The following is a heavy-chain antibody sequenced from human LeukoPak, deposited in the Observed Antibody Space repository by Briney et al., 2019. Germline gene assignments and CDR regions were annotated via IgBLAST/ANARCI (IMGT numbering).Heavy chain of an antibody. CDR3: LLVRNYYCGMDV. V-gene: IGHV3-9*01. D-gene: IGHD6-13*01. Sequence: GRSLRLSCAASGFTFDDYAMHWVRQAPGKGLEWVSGISWNSGSIGYADSVKGRFTISRDYAKNSLYLQMNSLRAEDTALYYCLLVRNYYCGMDVWGQGTTVTVSS. J-gene: IGHJ6*02. CDR2: ISWNSGSI. CDR1: GFTFDDYA.